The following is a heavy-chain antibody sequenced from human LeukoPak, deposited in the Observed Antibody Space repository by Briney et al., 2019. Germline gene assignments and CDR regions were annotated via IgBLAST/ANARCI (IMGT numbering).Heavy chain of an antibody. D-gene: IGHD2-2*01. V-gene: IGHV3-23*01. CDR3: ASPPRGTRTQNYFDY. Sequence: PGGSLRLSCAASGFTFSSYGMSWVRQAPGKGLEWVSAISGSGGSTYYADSVKGRFTISRDNSKNTLYLQMNSLRAEDTAVYYCASPPRGTRTQNYFDYWGQGTLVTVSS. J-gene: IGHJ4*02. CDR1: GFTFSSYG. CDR2: ISGSGGST.